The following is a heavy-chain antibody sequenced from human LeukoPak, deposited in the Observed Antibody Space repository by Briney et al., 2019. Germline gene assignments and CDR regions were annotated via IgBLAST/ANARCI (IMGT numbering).Heavy chain of an antibody. CDR2: ISSSSRTI. D-gene: IGHD6-13*01. CDR3: ARDNLAAAGDDNFDI. CDR1: GFTFSSYS. J-gene: IGHJ3*02. Sequence: GGSLRLSCAASGFTFSSYSMNWVRQAPGKGLEWVSYISSSSRTIYDADSVKGRFTISRDNAKNSLYLQMNSLRAEDTAIYYCARDNLAAAGDDNFDIWGQGTMVTVSS. V-gene: IGHV3-48*01.